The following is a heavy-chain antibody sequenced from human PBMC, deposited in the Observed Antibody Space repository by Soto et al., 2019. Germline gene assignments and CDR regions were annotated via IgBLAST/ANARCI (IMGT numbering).Heavy chain of an antibody. Sequence: GESLKISCKGSGYSFTSYWIGWVRQMPGKGLEWMGIIYPGDSDTRYSPSFQGQVTISADKSISTAYLQWSSLKASDTAMYYCASRGDIAVAGTSAFDIWGQGTMVTVS. CDR3: ASRGDIAVAGTSAFDI. CDR1: GYSFTSYW. J-gene: IGHJ3*02. CDR2: IYPGDSDT. V-gene: IGHV5-51*01. D-gene: IGHD6-19*01.